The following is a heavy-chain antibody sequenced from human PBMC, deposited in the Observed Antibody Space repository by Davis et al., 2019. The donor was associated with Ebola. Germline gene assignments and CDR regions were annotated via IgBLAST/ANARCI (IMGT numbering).Heavy chain of an antibody. D-gene: IGHD6-19*01. Sequence: GGSLRLSCAASGFTFSTYTMNWVRQAPGKGLEWVSYITTGTYTSYADSVKGRFTMSRDNSKNTLYLQMNSLRAEDTAVYYCAKESPGIAVAGHRYYYYYGMDVWGKGTTVTVSS. CDR3: AKESPGIAVAGHRYYYYYGMDV. J-gene: IGHJ6*04. V-gene: IGHV3-21*05. CDR1: GFTFSTYT. CDR2: ITTGTYT.